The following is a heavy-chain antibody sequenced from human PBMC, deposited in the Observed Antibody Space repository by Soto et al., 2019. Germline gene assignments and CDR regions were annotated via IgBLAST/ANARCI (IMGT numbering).Heavy chain of an antibody. CDR3: GYYYGSGSWGLDP. CDR1: GYTFSSYC. CDR2: ISAYNGNT. D-gene: IGHD3-10*01. J-gene: IGHJ5*02. Sequence: ASVKVSCKASGYTFSSYCISWVRQAPGQGLEWMGWISAYNGNTNYAQKLQGRVTMTTDTSTSTAYMELRSLRSDDTAVYYCGYYYGSGSWGLDPWGQGTLVTVSS. V-gene: IGHV1-18*04.